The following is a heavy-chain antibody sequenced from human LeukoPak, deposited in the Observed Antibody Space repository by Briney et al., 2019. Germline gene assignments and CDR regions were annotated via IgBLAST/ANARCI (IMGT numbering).Heavy chain of an antibody. CDR3: ARCIVGATTSFDY. CDR1: GGSISSYY. CDR2: IYYSGST. D-gene: IGHD1-26*01. Sequence: PSETLSLTCTVSGGSISSYYWSWIRRPPGKGLEWIGYIYYSGSTNYNPSLKSRVTISVDTSKNQFSLKLSSVTAADTAVYYCARCIVGATTSFDYWGQGTLVTASS. V-gene: IGHV4-59*01. J-gene: IGHJ4*02.